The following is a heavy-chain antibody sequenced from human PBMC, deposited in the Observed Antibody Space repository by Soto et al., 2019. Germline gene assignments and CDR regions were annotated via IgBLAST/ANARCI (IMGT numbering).Heavy chain of an antibody. V-gene: IGHV4-30-4*01. CDR1: GGSISSVDYY. CDR2: IYYSGST. Sequence: QVQLQESGPGLVKPSQTLSLTCTVSGGSISSVDYYWSWIRQPPVKGLEWIGYIYYSGSTYYNPSLKSGVTIPVDTSKNPFSLKLSSVTAADTAVYYCARAGYCSSTSCSASWYFDLWGRGPLVTVSS. CDR3: ARAGYCSSTSCSASWYFDL. D-gene: IGHD2-2*01. J-gene: IGHJ2*01.